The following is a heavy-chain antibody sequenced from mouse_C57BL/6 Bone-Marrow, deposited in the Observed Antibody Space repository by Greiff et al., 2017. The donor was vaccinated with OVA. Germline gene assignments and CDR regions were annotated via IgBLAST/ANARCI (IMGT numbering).Heavy chain of an antibody. CDR1: GFNIQDSY. J-gene: IGHJ3*01. CDR2: IDPEDGAT. CDR3: ADGNYGTY. Sequence: VQLQQSAAALVKPVASHELSCTASGFNIQDSYMHWGKQRTEQGLEWIGRIDPEDGATKYAPKFQGKATITADTSSNTAYLQLSSLTSEDTAVYYCADGNYGTYWGQGTLVTVSA. V-gene: IGHV14-2*01. D-gene: IGHD2-1*01.